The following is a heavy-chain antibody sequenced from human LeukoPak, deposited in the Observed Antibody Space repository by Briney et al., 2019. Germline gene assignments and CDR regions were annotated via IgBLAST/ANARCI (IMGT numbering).Heavy chain of an antibody. D-gene: IGHD3-22*01. V-gene: IGHV3-23*01. CDR2: ISDSGGRT. Sequence: GGSLRLPCAVSGITLSNYGMSWVRQAPGKGLEWVAGISDSGGRTNYADSVKGRFTISRDNPKNTLYLQMNSLRAEDTAVYFCAKRGVVIRVILVGFHKEAYYFDSGGQGALVTVPS. CDR1: GITLSNYG. CDR3: AKRGVVIRVILVGFHKEAYYFDS. J-gene: IGHJ4*02.